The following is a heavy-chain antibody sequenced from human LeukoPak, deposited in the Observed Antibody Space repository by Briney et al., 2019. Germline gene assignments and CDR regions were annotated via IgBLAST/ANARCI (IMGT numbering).Heavy chain of an antibody. J-gene: IGHJ4*02. D-gene: IGHD6-19*01. CDR2: IKPEGSAQ. CDR3: ASPYGVGWSGLEH. Sequence: PGGSLRLSCAASGFTFNNYWMTWVRQAPGKGLEWVANIKPEGSAQYYADSVRGRFTISRDNAKNSVFLPLNSRRAEDTAVYHCASPYGVGWSGLEHWGRGPLVNVSS. V-gene: IGHV3-7*01. CDR1: GFTFNNYW.